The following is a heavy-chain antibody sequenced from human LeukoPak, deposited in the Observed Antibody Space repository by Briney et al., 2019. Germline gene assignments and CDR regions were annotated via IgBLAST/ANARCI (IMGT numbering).Heavy chain of an antibody. Sequence: SETLSLTCTVSGGSISSYYWSWIRQPPGKGLEWIGYIYYSGSTNYNPSLKSRVTISVDTSKNQFSLKLSSVTAADTAVYYCARGIGGSYSYYHYYMDVWGKGTTVTISS. CDR2: IYYSGST. J-gene: IGHJ6*03. V-gene: IGHV4-59*01. CDR1: GGSISSYY. D-gene: IGHD1-26*01. CDR3: ARGIGGSYSYYHYYMDV.